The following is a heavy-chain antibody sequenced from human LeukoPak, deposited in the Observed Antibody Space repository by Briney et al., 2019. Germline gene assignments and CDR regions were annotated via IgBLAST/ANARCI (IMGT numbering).Heavy chain of an antibody. CDR3: ALSYNWNDWYFDY. Sequence: GESLKISCKGSGYSFTSYWIGWVRQMPGKGLEWMGIIYPGDSDTRYSPSFQGQVTIAADKSISTAYLQWSRLKASDTAMYYCALSYNWNDWYFDYWGQGTLVTVSS. J-gene: IGHJ4*02. CDR1: GYSFTSYW. CDR2: IYPGDSDT. D-gene: IGHD1-1*01. V-gene: IGHV5-51*01.